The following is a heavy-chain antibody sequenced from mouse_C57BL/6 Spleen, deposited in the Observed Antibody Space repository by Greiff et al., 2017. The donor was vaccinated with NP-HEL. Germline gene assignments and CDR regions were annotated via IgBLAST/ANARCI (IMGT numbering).Heavy chain of an antibody. CDR3: AISKYYFDY. CDR1: GYTFTSYW. Sequence: QVQLQQPGAELVMPGASVKLSCTASGYTFTSYWMPWVKQRPGQGLEWIGEIDPSDSYTNYNQKFKGKSTLTVDKSSSTAYMQLSSLTSEDSAVYYCAISKYYFDYWGQGTTLTVSA. J-gene: IGHJ2*01. V-gene: IGHV1-69*01. CDR2: IDPSDSYT.